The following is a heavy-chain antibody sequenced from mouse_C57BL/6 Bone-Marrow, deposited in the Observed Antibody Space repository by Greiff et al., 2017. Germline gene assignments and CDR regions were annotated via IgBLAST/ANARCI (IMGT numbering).Heavy chain of an antibody. Sequence: VQLQQPGAELVKPGASVKLSCKASGYTFTSYWMHWVKQRPGQGLEWIGMIHPNSGSTNYNKKFKSKATLTVDKSSSTAYMQLSSLTSEDSAVYYCAREGNYDYDDAMDYWGQGTSVTVSS. CDR2: IHPNSGST. V-gene: IGHV1-64*01. J-gene: IGHJ4*01. D-gene: IGHD2-4*01. CDR1: GYTFTSYW. CDR3: AREGNYDYDDAMDY.